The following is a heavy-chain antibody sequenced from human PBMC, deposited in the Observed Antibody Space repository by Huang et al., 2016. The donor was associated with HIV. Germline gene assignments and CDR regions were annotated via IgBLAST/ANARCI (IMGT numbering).Heavy chain of an antibody. CDR2: IYYSGST. CDR1: GGSISSGGYY. D-gene: IGHD3-22*01. V-gene: IGHV4-30-4*08. CDR3: ARVWLRSYYFDY. J-gene: IGHJ4*02. Sequence: QVQLQESGPGLVKPSQTLSLTCPVAGGSISSGGYYWSWIRQPPGKGLGWIWYIYYSGSTYYNPALKSRVTISVDTSKNQFSLKLSSVTAADTAVYYCARVWLRSYYFDYWGQGTLVTVSS.